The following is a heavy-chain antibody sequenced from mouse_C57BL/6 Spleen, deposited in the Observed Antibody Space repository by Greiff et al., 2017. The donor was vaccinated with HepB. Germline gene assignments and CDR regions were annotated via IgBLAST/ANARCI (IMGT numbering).Heavy chain of an antibody. CDR1: GFTFSDYY. J-gene: IGHJ1*03. CDR2: INYDGSST. CDR3: ARDREGFDV. V-gene: IGHV5-16*01. Sequence: EVKLVESEGGLVQPGSSMKLSCTASGFTFSDYYMAWVRQVPEKGLEWVANINYDGSSTYYLDSLKSRFIISRDNAENILYLQMSSLKSEDTATYYCARDREGFDVWGTGTTVTVSS.